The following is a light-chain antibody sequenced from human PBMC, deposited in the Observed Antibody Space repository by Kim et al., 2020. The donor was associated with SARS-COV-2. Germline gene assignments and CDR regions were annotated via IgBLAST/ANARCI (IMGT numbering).Light chain of an antibody. CDR3: HQYYSAPFT. CDR2: DAS. Sequence: ESVLTQSPGTLSLSPGERATLSCRASQSVRNNYLAWYQQKPGQAPRLLIHDASSRATGIPDRFSGSGSGTDFTLTISSLQAEDVAVYYCHQYYSAPFTFGQGTKLEI. CDR1: QSVRNNY. V-gene: IGKV3-20*01. J-gene: IGKJ2*01.